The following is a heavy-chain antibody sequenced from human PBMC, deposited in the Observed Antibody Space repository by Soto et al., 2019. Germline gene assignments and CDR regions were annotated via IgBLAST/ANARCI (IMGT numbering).Heavy chain of an antibody. CDR1: GYTFTSYD. D-gene: IGHD2-2*01. J-gene: IGHJ3*02. V-gene: IGHV1-8*01. Sequence: ASVKVSCKASGYTFTSYDINWVRQATGQGLEWMGWMNPNSGNTGYAQKFQGRVTMTRNTSISTAYMELSSLRSEDTAVYYCARGRDSGYCSSTSCYGGDAFDIWGQGTMVTVS. CDR3: ARGRDSGYCSSTSCYGGDAFDI. CDR2: MNPNSGNT.